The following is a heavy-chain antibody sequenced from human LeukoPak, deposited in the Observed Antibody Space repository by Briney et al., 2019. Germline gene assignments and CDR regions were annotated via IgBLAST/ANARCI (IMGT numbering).Heavy chain of an antibody. CDR1: GFTFSSYG. Sequence: GGSLRLSCAASGFTFSSYGMSWVRQAPGKGLEWVSAISGSGGSTYFADSVKGRFTISRDTSKNTLYLQMNSLRAEDTAVYYCAKDLGSGWYYFDYWGQGTLVTVSS. J-gene: IGHJ4*02. CDR2: ISGSGGST. D-gene: IGHD6-19*01. V-gene: IGHV3-23*01. CDR3: AKDLGSGWYYFDY.